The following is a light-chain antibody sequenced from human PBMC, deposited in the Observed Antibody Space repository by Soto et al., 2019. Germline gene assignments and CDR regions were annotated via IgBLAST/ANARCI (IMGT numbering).Light chain of an antibody. CDR2: KAS. J-gene: IGKJ1*01. CDR3: QQHHSLPRT. CDR1: QTIDSW. V-gene: IGKV1-5*03. Sequence: DIQMTQSPSTLSASVGDRVTITCRASQTIDSWLAWYQQRPGKPPNLLIYKASTLASGVPSRFSGSGSGTEFTLTINSLQPDDFATYYCQQHHSLPRTFGQGTKVDIK.